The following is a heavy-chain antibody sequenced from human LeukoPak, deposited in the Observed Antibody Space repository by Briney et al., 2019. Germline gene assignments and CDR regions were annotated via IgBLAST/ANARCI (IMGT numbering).Heavy chain of an antibody. Sequence: RTSETLSLTCTVSGGSISSYYWSWIRQPAGKGLEWIGRIYASGSTNYNPSLKSRVTMSVDTSKNQFSLKLSSVTAADTAVYYCARDVLLWFGELPSGYFDCWGQGTLVTVSS. CDR2: IYASGST. CDR1: GGSISSYY. J-gene: IGHJ4*02. CDR3: ARDVLLWFGELPSGYFDC. V-gene: IGHV4-4*07. D-gene: IGHD3-10*01.